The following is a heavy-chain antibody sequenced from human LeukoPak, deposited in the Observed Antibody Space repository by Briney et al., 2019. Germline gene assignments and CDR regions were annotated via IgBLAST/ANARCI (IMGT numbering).Heavy chain of an antibody. V-gene: IGHV3-23*01. J-gene: IGHJ4*02. CDR2: ISGSGGST. D-gene: IGHD3-22*01. CDR3: AKRAYYYDSSGYQYYFDY. Sequence: GGSLRLSCAASGFTFSSYAMSWVRQAPGKGLEWVSVISGSGGSTYYADSVKGRFTISRDNSKNTLYLQMNSLRAEDTAVYYCAKRAYYYDSSGYQYYFDYWDQGTLVTVSS. CDR1: GFTFSSYA.